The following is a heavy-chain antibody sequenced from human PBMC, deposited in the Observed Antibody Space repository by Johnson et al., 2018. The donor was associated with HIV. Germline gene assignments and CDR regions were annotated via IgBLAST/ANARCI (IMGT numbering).Heavy chain of an antibody. J-gene: IGHJ3*01. Sequence: VQLVESGGGLVQPGGSLKLSCAASGFTFSGSAMHWVRQASGKGLEWVGRIRSKANSYATAYAASVKGRFTISRDDSKNTAYLQMNSLKTEDTALYYCAKDMTTQAFDVWGQGTMVTVSS. CDR3: AKDMTTQAFDV. CDR2: IRSKANSYAT. D-gene: IGHD4-17*01. V-gene: IGHV3-73*01. CDR1: GFTFSGSA.